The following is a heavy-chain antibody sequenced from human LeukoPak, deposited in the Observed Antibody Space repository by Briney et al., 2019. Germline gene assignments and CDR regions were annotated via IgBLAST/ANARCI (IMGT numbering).Heavy chain of an antibody. V-gene: IGHV4-59*01. Sequence: KPSETLSLTCTVSGRSISSYYWSWIRQPPGKGLEWIGYIYYSGSTNYNPSLKSRVTISVDTSKNQFSLELSSVTAADTAVYYCARPSGDGQYFDYWGQGTLVTVSS. CDR2: IYYSGST. CDR1: GRSISSYY. J-gene: IGHJ4*02. D-gene: IGHD7-27*01. CDR3: ARPSGDGQYFDY.